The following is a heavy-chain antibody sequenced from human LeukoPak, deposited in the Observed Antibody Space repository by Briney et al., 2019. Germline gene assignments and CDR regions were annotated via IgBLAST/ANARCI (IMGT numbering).Heavy chain of an antibody. CDR2: LRYDGSDK. Sequence: PGGSLRLSCAASGFIFSSYGMHWVRQAPGKGLEWVAFLRYDGSDKYYADSVTGRFTISRDNSKNTLYLQMNSLRAEDTAVYYCARIESGSYFRFDYWGQGTLVTVSS. V-gene: IGHV3-30*02. CDR1: GFIFSSYG. CDR3: ARIESGSYFRFDY. J-gene: IGHJ4*02. D-gene: IGHD1-26*01.